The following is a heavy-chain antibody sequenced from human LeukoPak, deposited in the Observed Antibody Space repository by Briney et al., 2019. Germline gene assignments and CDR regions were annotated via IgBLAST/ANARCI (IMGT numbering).Heavy chain of an antibody. CDR2: ISTSSTTI. V-gene: IGHV3-48*01. CDR1: GFTFSSYS. CDR3: ARDRAGGY. D-gene: IGHD3-10*01. Sequence: GGSLRLSCAASGFTFSSYSMNWVRQAPGKGLEWISYISTSSTTIYYADSVKGRFTISRDNAKNSLFLQMNGLRAEDTAVYYCARDRAGGYWGHGTLVTVSS. J-gene: IGHJ4*01.